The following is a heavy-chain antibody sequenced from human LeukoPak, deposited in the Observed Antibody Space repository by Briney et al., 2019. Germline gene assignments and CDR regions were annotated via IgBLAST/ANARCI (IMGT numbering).Heavy chain of an antibody. V-gene: IGHV5-51*01. D-gene: IGHD2-15*01. CDR2: IYPGDSDT. CDR3: ARSIGYCSGGSCYFDY. CDR1: GYSFTSYW. J-gene: IGHJ4*02. Sequence: GESLEISCKDSGYSFTSYWIGWVRQMPGKGLEWMGIIYPGDSDTRYSPSFQGQVTISADKSISTAYLQWSSLKASDTAMYYCARSIGYCSGGSCYFDYWGQGTLVTVSS.